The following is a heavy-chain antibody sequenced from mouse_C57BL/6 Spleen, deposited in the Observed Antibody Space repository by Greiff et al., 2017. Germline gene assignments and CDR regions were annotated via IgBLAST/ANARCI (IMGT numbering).Heavy chain of an antibody. D-gene: IGHD4-1*01. V-gene: IGHV1-80*01. CDR1: GYAFSSYW. CDR2: IYPGDGDT. J-gene: IGHJ4*01. CDR3: ARCPGTDAMDY. Sequence: ESGAELVKPGASVKISCKASGYAFSSYWMNWVKQRPGKGLEWIGQIYPGDGDTNYNGKFKGKATLTADKSSSTAYMQLSSLTSEDSAVYFCARCPGTDAMDYWGQGTSVTVSS.